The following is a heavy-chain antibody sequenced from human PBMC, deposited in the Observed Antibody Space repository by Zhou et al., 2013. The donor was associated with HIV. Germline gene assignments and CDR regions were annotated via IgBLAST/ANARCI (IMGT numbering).Heavy chain of an antibody. V-gene: IGHV1-18*01. CDR2: ISAYNGNT. CDR1: GYTFTSYG. Sequence: QVQLVQSGAEVKKPGASVKVSCKASGYTFTSYGISWVRQAPGQGLEWMGWISAYNGNTNYAQKLQGRVTMTTDTSTSTAYMELRSLRSDDTAVYFCAREGGHGSGRSQYYYYGMDVWGQGTTVIVSS. J-gene: IGHJ6*02. D-gene: IGHD3-10*01. CDR3: AREGGHGSGRSQYYYYGMDV.